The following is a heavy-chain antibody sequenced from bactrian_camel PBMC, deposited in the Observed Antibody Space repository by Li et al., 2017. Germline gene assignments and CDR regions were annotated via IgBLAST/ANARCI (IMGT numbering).Heavy chain of an antibody. V-gene: IGHV3S53*01. D-gene: IGHD7*01. J-gene: IGHJ4*01. CDR1: GSRYSQSS. CDR3: AADFICPPKGWWKEFMHVES. CDR2: IDGEGYT. Sequence: QVQLVESGGGSVQAGGSLRLSCVTSGSRYSQSSYCLGWFRQAPGKEPEGVASIDGEGYTTYADSVKGRFAVSRNNAKNTLFLQMNALKPEDSALYYCAADFICPPKGWWKEFMHVESWGQGTQVTVSS.